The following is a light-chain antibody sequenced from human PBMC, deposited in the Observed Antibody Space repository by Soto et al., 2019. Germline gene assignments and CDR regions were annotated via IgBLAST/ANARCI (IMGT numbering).Light chain of an antibody. V-gene: IGLV3-21*01. CDR3: QLLDLISGHVV. CDR2: YDS. CDR1: NIGSKS. Sequence: SYELTQPPSVSVAPGKTASVACGGSNIGSKSVHWYQKKSGQAPVLVMYYDSDRPSGIPERFSGSNSGNTATLTISRVEAGEEAYYYCQLLDLISGHVVFGGGTKRTVL. J-gene: IGLJ3*02.